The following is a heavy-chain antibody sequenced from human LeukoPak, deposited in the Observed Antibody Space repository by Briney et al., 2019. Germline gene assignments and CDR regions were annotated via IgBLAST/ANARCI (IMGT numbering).Heavy chain of an antibody. CDR3: ARDYWRSGRLDDAFDI. V-gene: IGHV3-9*01. CDR2: INWKGAGV. J-gene: IGHJ3*02. D-gene: IGHD3-10*01. CDR1: GFSFENYA. Sequence: PGGSLRLSCAASGFSFENYAMHWVRQVAGKGLEWVSTINWKGAGVLYADSVKGRFTISRDNAKNSLYLQMSSLRAEDTAVYYCARDYWRSGRLDDAFDIWGQGTMVTVSS.